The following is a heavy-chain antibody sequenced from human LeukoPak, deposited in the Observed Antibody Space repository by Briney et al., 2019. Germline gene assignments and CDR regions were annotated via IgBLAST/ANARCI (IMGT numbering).Heavy chain of an antibody. CDR2: INHSGST. D-gene: IGHD2-2*01. Sequence: ASQTLSLTCAVYGGSFSGYYWSWIRQPPGKGLEWIGEINHSGSTNYNPSLKSRVTISVDTSKNQFSLKLSSVTAADTAVYYCARGSIVVVPAAMDVWGQGTLVTVSS. CDR3: ARGSIVVVPAAMDV. J-gene: IGHJ4*02. CDR1: GGSFSGYY. V-gene: IGHV4-34*01.